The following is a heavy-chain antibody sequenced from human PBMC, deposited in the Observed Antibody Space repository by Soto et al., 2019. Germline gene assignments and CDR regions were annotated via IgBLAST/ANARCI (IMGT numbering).Heavy chain of an antibody. D-gene: IGHD6-25*01. J-gene: IGHJ6*02. CDR3: ARDQRHYYYYGMDV. CDR1: GGTFSSYA. V-gene: IGHV1-69*13. Sequence: SVKVSCKASGGTFSSYAISWVRQAPGQGLEWMGGIIPIFGTANYAQKFQGRVTITADEPTSTAYMELSSLRSEDTAVYYCARDQRHYYYYGMDVWGQGTTVTVSS. CDR2: IIPIFGTA.